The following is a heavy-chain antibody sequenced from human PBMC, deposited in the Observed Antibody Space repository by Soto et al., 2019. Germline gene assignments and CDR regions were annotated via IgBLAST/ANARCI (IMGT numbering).Heavy chain of an antibody. J-gene: IGHJ4*02. CDR1: GFTFSDYY. V-gene: IGHV3-11*06. Sequence: QVQLVESGGGLVKPGGSLRLSCAASGFTFSDYYMSWIRQAPGKGLEWVSHIRGSSTYTNYADSVKGRFTISRDNAKNSLHLQMNGLRAEDTAVYYCARGSLSGSYGDFDYWGQGTLVTVSS. CDR2: IRGSSTYT. D-gene: IGHD1-26*01. CDR3: ARGSLSGSYGDFDY.